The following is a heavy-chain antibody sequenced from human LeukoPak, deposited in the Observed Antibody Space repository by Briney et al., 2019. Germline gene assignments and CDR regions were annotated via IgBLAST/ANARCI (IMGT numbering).Heavy chain of an antibody. J-gene: IGHJ5*02. Sequence: PSETLSLTCTVSGGSISSGGYYWSWIRQHPGKGLEWIGYIYYSGSTYYNPSLKSRVTISVDTSKNQFSLKLSSVTAADTAVYYCARGGLHGSGSEVEDWFDPWGQGTLVTVSS. D-gene: IGHD3-10*01. V-gene: IGHV4-31*03. CDR3: ARGGLHGSGSEVEDWFDP. CDR1: GGSISSGGYY. CDR2: IYYSGST.